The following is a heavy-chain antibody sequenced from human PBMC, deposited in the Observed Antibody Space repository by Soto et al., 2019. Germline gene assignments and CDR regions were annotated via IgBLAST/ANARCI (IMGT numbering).Heavy chain of an antibody. CDR1: GFTFSSYG. J-gene: IGHJ6*02. CDR2: IWYDGSNK. Sequence: QVQLVESGGGVVQPGRSLRLSCAASGFTFSSYGIHWVRQAPGKGLEWVAVIWYDGSNKYYADSVKGRFTISRDNSKNTLYLQMNSLRAEDTAVYYCARDEGYIVVEPCGMDVWGQGTTVTDSS. CDR3: ARDEGYIVVEPCGMDV. V-gene: IGHV3-33*01. D-gene: IGHD2-2*01.